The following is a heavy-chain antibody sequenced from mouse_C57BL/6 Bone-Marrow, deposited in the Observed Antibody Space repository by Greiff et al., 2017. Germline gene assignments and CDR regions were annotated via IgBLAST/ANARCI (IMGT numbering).Heavy chain of an antibody. CDR3: ARLYYGSSYGY. CDR2: LSSGCIYT. D-gene: IGHD1-1*01. Sequence: EVKVVESGGDLVKPGGSLKLSCAASGFTFSSYGLSWVRQTPDKTLAWVATLSSGCIYTYYPDSVKGRFTISRDNAKNTLYLQMSSLKSEDTAMYYCARLYYGSSYGYWVQGTTLTVSS. V-gene: IGHV5-6*01. J-gene: IGHJ2*01. CDR1: GFTFSSYG.